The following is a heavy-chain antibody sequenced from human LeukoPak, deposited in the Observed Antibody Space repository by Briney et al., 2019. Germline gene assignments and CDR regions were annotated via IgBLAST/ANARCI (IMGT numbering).Heavy chain of an antibody. CDR1: GGSISSSSYY. Sequence: PSETLSLTCTVSGGSISSSSYYWGWIRQPPGKGLEWIGSIYYSGSTYYNPSLKSRVTISVDTSKNQFSLKLSSVTAADTAVYYCARWDNYDYVGAFDIWGQGTMVTVSS. CDR3: ARWDNYDYVGAFDI. CDR2: IYYSGST. V-gene: IGHV4-39*07. D-gene: IGHD3-16*01. J-gene: IGHJ3*02.